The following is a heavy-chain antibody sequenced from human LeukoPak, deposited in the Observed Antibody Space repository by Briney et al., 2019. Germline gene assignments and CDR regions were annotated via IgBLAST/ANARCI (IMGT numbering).Heavy chain of an antibody. Sequence: GGSLRLSCAASGFTFSSYAMHWVRQAPGKGLEWVAVISYDGSNKYYADSVKGRFTISRDNAKNSLYLQMNSLRAEDTAVYYCARGDYFDRAFDVWGQGTTVTVSS. D-gene: IGHD3-22*01. V-gene: IGHV3-30*04. CDR2: ISYDGSNK. CDR1: GFTFSSYA. CDR3: ARGDYFDRAFDV. J-gene: IGHJ3*01.